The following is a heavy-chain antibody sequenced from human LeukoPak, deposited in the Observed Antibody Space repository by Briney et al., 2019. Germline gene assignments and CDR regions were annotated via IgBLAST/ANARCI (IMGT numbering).Heavy chain of an antibody. Sequence: GGSLRLSCTGSGFTFSSHWMSWVRQAPGRGLEWVANIKEDGSETYYLDSVKGRFTISRDNAKNSLYLQMNSLRAEDTAVYYCAKGGGELGSGSLDYWGQGTLVTVSS. CDR1: GFTFSSHW. J-gene: IGHJ4*02. V-gene: IGHV3-7*01. CDR3: AKGGGELGSGSLDY. CDR2: IKEDGSET. D-gene: IGHD3-10*01.